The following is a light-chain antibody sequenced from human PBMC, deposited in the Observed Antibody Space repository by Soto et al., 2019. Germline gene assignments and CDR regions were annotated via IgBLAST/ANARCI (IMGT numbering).Light chain of an antibody. CDR2: GAS. Sequence: EIVMPQSPATLSVSPGERATLSCRASQSVSSSLAWYQQKPGQAPRLLIYGASTRATGIPARFSGSGSGTEFSLTISSLQSEDFAVYYCQQYNNWPPMYTFGQGTKLEIK. J-gene: IGKJ2*01. CDR1: QSVSSS. CDR3: QQYNNWPPMYT. V-gene: IGKV3-15*01.